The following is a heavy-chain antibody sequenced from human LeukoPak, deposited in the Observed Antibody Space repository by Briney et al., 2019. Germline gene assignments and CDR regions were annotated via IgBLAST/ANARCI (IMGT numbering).Heavy chain of an antibody. Sequence: SETLSLTCTVSGGSISSSGYYWGWIRQPPGKGLEWIGSIYYTGSTYLNPSLRSRLTISVDTSKNQFPLTLSSVTAADTAVYYCTTRDQIGSYSDHWGQGALVTVSS. D-gene: IGHD1-26*01. J-gene: IGHJ4*02. V-gene: IGHV4-39*01. CDR3: TTRDQIGSYSDH. CDR2: IYYTGST. CDR1: GGSISSSGYY.